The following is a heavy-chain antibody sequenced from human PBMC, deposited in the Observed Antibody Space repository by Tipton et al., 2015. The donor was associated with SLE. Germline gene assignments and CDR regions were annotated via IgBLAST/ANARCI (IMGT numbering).Heavy chain of an antibody. J-gene: IGHJ3*02. D-gene: IGHD3-3*02. CDR3: ARPFGQQQFWNAFDI. Sequence: TLSLTCTVPGGSISSGNYYWSWIRQPAGKGLEWIGYIYTSGSTNYNPSLKSRVTMSVDTSKNQFSLKLSSVTAADTAVYYCARPFGQQQFWNAFDIWGQGTRVTVSS. V-gene: IGHV4-61*09. CDR2: IYTSGST. CDR1: GGSISSGNYY.